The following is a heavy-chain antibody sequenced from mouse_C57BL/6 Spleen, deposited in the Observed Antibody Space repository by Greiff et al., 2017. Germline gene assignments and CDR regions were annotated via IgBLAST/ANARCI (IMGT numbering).Heavy chain of an antibody. D-gene: IGHD1-1*01. J-gene: IGHJ4*01. CDR2: ISSGGSYT. Sequence: EVQLVESGGDLVKPGGSLKLSCAASGFTFSSYGMSWVRQTPDKRLEWVATISSGGSYTYYPDSVQGRFTISRDNAKNTLYLQMSSLKSEDTAMYYCARQITTVVATGDAMDYWGQGTSVTVSS. CDR3: ARQITTVVATGDAMDY. CDR1: GFTFSSYG. V-gene: IGHV5-6*01.